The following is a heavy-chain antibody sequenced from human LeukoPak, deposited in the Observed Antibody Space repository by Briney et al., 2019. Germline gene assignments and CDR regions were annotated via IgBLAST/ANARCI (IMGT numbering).Heavy chain of an antibody. CDR1: GGSFSGYY. Sequence: SETLSLTCAVYGGSFSGYYWSWIRQPPGKGLEWIGEINHSGSTNYNPSLKSRVTISVDTSKNQFSLKLSSVTAADTAVYYCARPLGRYWGQGTLVTVSA. CDR3: ARPLGRY. CDR2: INHSGST. J-gene: IGHJ4*02. V-gene: IGHV4-34*01.